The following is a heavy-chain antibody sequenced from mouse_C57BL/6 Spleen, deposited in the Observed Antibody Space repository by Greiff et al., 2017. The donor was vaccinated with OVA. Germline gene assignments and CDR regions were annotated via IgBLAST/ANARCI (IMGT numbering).Heavy chain of an antibody. CDR2: IRNKANNHST. V-gene: IGHV6-6*01. CDR3: TRGYGSSYRYYAMDY. D-gene: IGHD1-1*01. J-gene: IGHJ4*01. CDR1: GFTFSDAW. Sequence: VTLMESGGGLVQPGGSMKLSCAASGFTFSDAWMDWVRQSPEKGLEWVAEIRNKANNHSTYYAESVKGRFTISRDDSKSSVYLQMNSLRAEDTGIYYCTRGYGSSYRYYAMDYWGQGTSVTVSS.